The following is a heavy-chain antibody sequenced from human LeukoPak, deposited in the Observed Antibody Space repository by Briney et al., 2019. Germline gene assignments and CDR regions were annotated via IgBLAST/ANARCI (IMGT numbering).Heavy chain of an antibody. CDR2: INPNSGGT. D-gene: IGHD2-2*01. CDR3: ARGRIVVPAAIGEYFQH. CDR1: GYTFTGYY. V-gene: IGHV1-2*02. Sequence: ASVKVSCKASGYTFTGYYMHWVRQAPGQGLEWMGWINPNSGGTNYAQKFQGRVTMTGDTSISTAYMELSRLRSDDTAVYYCARGRIVVPAAIGEYFQHWGQGTLVTVSS. J-gene: IGHJ1*01.